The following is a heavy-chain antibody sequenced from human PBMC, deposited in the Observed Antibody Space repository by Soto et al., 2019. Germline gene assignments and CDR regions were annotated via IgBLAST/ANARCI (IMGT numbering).Heavy chain of an antibody. CDR3: ARDRITTRGDAFDR. V-gene: IGHV1-69*08. CDR1: GGTFSTYI. J-gene: IGHJ3*01. CDR2: IIPIPDIT. D-gene: IGHD3-3*01. Sequence: QVQLVQSGAEVRKPGSSVKVSCKAPGGTFSTYIISWVRQAPGQGLEWMGRIIPIPDITNYAQKFQGRVTVTADRSTSTAYMELTSLKSEDTAVYYCARDRITTRGDAFDRWGKGTMVTVSS.